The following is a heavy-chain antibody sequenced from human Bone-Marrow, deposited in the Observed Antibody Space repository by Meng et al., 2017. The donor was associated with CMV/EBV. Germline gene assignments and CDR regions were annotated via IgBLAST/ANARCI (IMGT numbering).Heavy chain of an antibody. Sequence: SVKVSCKASGGTFSSYTISWVRQAPGQGLEWMGRIIPILGIANYAQKFQGRVTMTRDTSISTAYMELSRLRSDDTAVYYCARENRSFDYWGQGTLVTVSS. V-gene: IGHV1-69*04. CDR1: GGTFSSYT. CDR3: ARENRSFDY. CDR2: IIPILGIA. J-gene: IGHJ4*02.